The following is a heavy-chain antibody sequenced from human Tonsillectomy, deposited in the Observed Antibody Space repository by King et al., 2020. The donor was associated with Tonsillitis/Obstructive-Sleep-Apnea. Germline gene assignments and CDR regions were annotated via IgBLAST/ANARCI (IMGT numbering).Heavy chain of an antibody. D-gene: IGHD2-15*01. J-gene: IGHJ5*02. V-gene: IGHV3-23*04. CDR1: GFPFSDYA. Sequence: VQLVESGGGLVQPGGSLRLSCAASGFPFSDYAMGWVRQAPGKGLQWVSIISISGAFTYYADSVKDRLTISRDNYRNVVYLQMDSLSPDDTAVYYCAKVVYYSGAHKFDPWGQGTLVTVSS. CDR2: ISISGAFT. CDR3: AKVVYYSGAHKFDP.